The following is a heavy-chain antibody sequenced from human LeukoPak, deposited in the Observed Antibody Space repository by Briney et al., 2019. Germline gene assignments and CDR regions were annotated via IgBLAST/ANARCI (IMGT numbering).Heavy chain of an antibody. J-gene: IGHJ3*01. CDR2: ISTYNGYT. D-gene: IGHD3-22*01. CDR3: ASNGDYFDSSGYYYGDAFDL. V-gene: IGHV1-18*01. Sequence: ASVKVSCEASGYTFTSYGISWVRQAPGQGLEWMGWISTYNGYTNFALKLQGRVTLTTDTATSTAYMELGSLRSDDTAVYYCASNGDYFDSSGYYYGDAFDLWGQGTMVTVSS. CDR1: GYTFTSYG.